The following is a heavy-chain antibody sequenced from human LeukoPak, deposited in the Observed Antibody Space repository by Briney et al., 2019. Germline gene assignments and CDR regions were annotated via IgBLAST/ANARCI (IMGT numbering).Heavy chain of an antibody. V-gene: IGHV3-23*01. CDR3: AKDTGYSYGYNY. Sequence: PGGSLRLSCAASGLTFNNYAMSWVRQAPGKGLEWVSAISGSGGSTYYADSVKGRFTISRDNSKNTLYLQMNSLRAEDTAVYYCAKDTGYSYGYNYWGQGTLVTVSS. CDR1: GLTFNNYA. CDR2: ISGSGGST. D-gene: IGHD5-18*01. J-gene: IGHJ4*02.